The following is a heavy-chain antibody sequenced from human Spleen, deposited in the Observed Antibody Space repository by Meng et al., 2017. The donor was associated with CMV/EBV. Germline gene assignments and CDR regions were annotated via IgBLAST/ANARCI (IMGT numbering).Heavy chain of an antibody. CDR1: GFTFSSYS. Sequence: GESLKISCAASGFTFSSYSMNWVRQAPGKGLEWVSSISSSSYIYYADSVKGRFTISRDNAKNSLYLQMNSLRAEDTAVYYCARVETGDYWGQGTLVTVSS. V-gene: IGHV3-21*01. CDR2: ISSSSYI. CDR3: ARVETGDY. J-gene: IGHJ4*02.